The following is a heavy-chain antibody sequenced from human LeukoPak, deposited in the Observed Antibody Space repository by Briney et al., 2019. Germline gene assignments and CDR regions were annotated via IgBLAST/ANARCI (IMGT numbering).Heavy chain of an antibody. J-gene: IGHJ3*02. V-gene: IGHV4-59*01. Sequence: SETLSLTCTFSGDSMSSYYWSWIRQPPGKGLEWIAYIFYSGSTSYNPSLKSRVAISMNTSRNQFSLKLSSVTAADTAVYYCARGPGGGSYSDAFDIWGQGTMVTVSS. D-gene: IGHD1-26*01. CDR3: ARGPGGGSYSDAFDI. CDR1: GDSMSSYY. CDR2: IFYSGST.